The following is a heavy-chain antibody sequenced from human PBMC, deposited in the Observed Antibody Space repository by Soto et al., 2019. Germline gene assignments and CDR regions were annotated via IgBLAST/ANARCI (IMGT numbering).Heavy chain of an antibody. CDR2: IYPGDSDT. V-gene: IGHV5-51*01. J-gene: IGHJ5*02. CDR1: GYSFTSYW. D-gene: IGHD3-3*01. CDR3: ASSYYDFWSGDYNWFDP. Sequence: GESLKISCNGSGYSFTSYWIGRVRQMPGKGLEWMGIIYPGDSDTRYSPSFQGQVTISADKSISTAYLQWSSLKASDTAMYYCASSYYDFWSGDYNWFDPWGQGTLVTVSS.